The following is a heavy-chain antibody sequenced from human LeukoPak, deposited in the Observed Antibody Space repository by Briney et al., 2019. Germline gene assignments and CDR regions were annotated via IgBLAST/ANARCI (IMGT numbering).Heavy chain of an antibody. J-gene: IGHJ4*02. CDR2: IKYDGSAK. CDR3: ARDLFSGSYQEDF. Sequence: PGGSLRLSCAASGFTLSSYWMSWVRQAPGKGLEWVANIKYDGSAKYYVDYVKGRFTISRDDAKNSLYLEMNSLRAEDTAVYYCARDLFSGSYQEDFWGQGALVTVSS. D-gene: IGHD1-26*01. CDR1: GFTLSSYW. V-gene: IGHV3-7*01.